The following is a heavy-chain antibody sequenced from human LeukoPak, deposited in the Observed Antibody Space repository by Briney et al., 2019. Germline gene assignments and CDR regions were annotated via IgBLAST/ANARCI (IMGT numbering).Heavy chain of an antibody. D-gene: IGHD3-3*01. CDR2: ISSSSSTI. V-gene: IGHV3-48*02. CDR1: GFTFSSYS. J-gene: IGHJ6*02. CDR3: ARDRVPPYYDFWSGYSAYYYYGMDV. Sequence: GGSLRLSCAASGFTFSSYSMNWVRQAPGKGLEWVSYISSSSSTIYYADSVKGRFTTSRDNAKNSLYLQMNSLRDEDTAVYYCARDRVPPYYDFWSGYSAYYYYGMDVWGQGTTVTVSS.